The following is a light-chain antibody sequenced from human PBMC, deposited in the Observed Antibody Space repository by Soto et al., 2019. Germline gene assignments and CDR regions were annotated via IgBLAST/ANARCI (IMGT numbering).Light chain of an antibody. V-gene: IGLV6-57*04. J-gene: IGLJ1*01. CDR1: SGSIASNY. CDR2: EDN. Sequence: NFMLTQPHSVSESPGKTVTISCTRSSGSIASNYVQWYQQRPGSAPTTVIYEDNQRPSGVPDRFSGSIDSSSNSASLPISGLKTEDEADYYCQSYDSSNQGVFGTGTKLTVL. CDR3: QSYDSSNQGV.